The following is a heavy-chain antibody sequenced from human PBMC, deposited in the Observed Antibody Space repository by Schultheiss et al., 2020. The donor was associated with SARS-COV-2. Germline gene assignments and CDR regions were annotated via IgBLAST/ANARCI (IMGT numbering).Heavy chain of an antibody. J-gene: IGHJ4*02. CDR2: IYPDDSDT. D-gene: IGHD2-2*01. Sequence: GESLKISCKGSGYSFTSYWIGWVRQMPGKGLEWMGIIYPDDSDTRYSPSSQGQVTISADKSISTAYLQWSSLKASDTAMYYCAGVTDIVVVPAAKSHFDYWGQGTLVTVSS. V-gene: IGHV5-51*01. CDR3: AGVTDIVVVPAAKSHFDY. CDR1: GYSFTSYW.